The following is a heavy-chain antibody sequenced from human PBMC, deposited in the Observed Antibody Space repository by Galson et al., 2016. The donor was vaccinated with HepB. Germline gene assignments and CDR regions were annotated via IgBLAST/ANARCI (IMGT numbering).Heavy chain of an antibody. CDR3: ARGWLRPHYYYYSGMDV. CDR1: GFSVSDNY. V-gene: IGHV3-53*01. CDR2: MYIGGST. D-gene: IGHD5-12*01. J-gene: IGHJ6*02. Sequence: SLRLSCAASGFSVSDNYMSWVRQAPGKGLEWVSLMYIGGSTFYADSVKGRFTISRDNSKNTPYLQMNSLRAEDTVVYYCARGWLRPHYYYYSGMDVWGQGTTVTVSS.